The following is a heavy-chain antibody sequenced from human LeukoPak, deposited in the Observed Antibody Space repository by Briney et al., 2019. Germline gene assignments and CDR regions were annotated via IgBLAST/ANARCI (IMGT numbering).Heavy chain of an antibody. J-gene: IGHJ4*02. V-gene: IGHV1-69*05. CDR2: IIPIFGTA. CDR1: GGTFSSYT. Sequence: SVKVSCKASGGTFSSYTISWVRQAPGQGLEWMGGIIPIFGTANYAQKFQGRVTITTDESTSTAYMELSSLRSEDTAVYYCAKFLSGYYYDSSGYYGDYWGQEPLVTVSS. D-gene: IGHD3-22*01. CDR3: AKFLSGYYYDSSGYYGDY.